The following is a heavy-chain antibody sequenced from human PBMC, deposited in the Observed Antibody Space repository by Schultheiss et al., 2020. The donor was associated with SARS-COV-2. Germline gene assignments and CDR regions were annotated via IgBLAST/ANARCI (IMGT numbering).Heavy chain of an antibody. V-gene: IGHV4-31*03. CDR2: IYHSGST. Sequence: SQTLSLTCTVSGGSISSGGYYWSWIRQPPGKGLEWIGYIYHSGSTYYNPSLKSRVTISVDTSKNQFSLKLSSVTAADTAVYYCARDIKGGYYTSGVSYWFDPWGQGTLVTVSS. CDR3: ARDIKGGYYTSGVSYWFDP. D-gene: IGHD3-3*01. CDR1: GGSISSGGYY. J-gene: IGHJ5*02.